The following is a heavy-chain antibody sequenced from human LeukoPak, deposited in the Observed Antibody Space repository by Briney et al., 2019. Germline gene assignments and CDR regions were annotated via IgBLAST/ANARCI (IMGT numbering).Heavy chain of an antibody. D-gene: IGHD3-22*01. CDR1: GGTFSSYA. CDR2: IIPIFGTA. CDR3: ARDQINSSGYLRHYMDV. J-gene: IGHJ6*03. Sequence: GASVKVSCKASGGTFSSYAISWVRQAPGQGLEWMGGIIPIFGTANYAQKFQGRVTITADESTSTAYMELSSLRSEDTAVYYCARDQINSSGYLRHYMDVWGKGTTVTVSS. V-gene: IGHV1-69*13.